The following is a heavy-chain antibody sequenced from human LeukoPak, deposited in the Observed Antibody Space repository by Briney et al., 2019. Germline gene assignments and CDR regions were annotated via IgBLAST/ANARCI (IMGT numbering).Heavy chain of an antibody. V-gene: IGHV3-48*04. CDR1: GFTFSNYS. D-gene: IGHD3-16*02. CDR2: ISSSSSTI. J-gene: IGHJ4*02. Sequence: QAGGSLRLSCAASGFTFSNYSMNWVRQAPGKGLEWVSYISSSSSTIYYADSVKGRFTISRDNAKNSLYLQMNSLRAEDTALYCCASAHYDYVWGSYRHTNFDYWGQGTLVTVSS. CDR3: ASAHYDYVWGSYRHTNFDY.